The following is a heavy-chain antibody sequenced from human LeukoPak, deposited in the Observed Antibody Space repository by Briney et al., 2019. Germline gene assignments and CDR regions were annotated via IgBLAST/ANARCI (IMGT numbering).Heavy chain of an antibody. CDR2: ISGSGGST. CDR3: ATRRAWEQPDY. D-gene: IGHD1-26*01. J-gene: IGHJ4*02. CDR1: GFMFSTFW. V-gene: IGHV3-23*01. Sequence: GGSLRLSCAASGFMFSTFWMSWVRQAPGKGLEWVSAISGSGGSTYYADSVKGRFTISRDNSKNTLYLQMNSLRAEDTAVYYCATRRAWEQPDYWGQGTLVTVSS.